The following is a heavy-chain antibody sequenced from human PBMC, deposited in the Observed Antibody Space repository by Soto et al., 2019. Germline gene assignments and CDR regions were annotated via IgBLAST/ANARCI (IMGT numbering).Heavy chain of an antibody. CDR1: GGSISSYY. J-gene: IGHJ6*02. CDR3: ARAATMVRGVIIVDYYYGMDV. D-gene: IGHD3-10*01. CDR2: IYYSGST. Sequence: PSETLSLTCTVSGGSISSYYWSWIRQPPGKGLEWIGYIYYSGSTNYNPSLKSRVTISVDTSKNQFSLKLSSVTAADTAVYYCARAATMVRGVIIVDYYYGMDVWGQGTTVTVSS. V-gene: IGHV4-59*01.